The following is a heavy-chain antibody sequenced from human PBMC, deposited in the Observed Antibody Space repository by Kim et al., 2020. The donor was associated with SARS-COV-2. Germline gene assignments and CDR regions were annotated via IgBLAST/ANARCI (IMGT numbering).Heavy chain of an antibody. J-gene: IGHJ6*02. Sequence: KSRVTISVDKSKNQFSLKLSSVTAADTAVYYCAGGDIAAAGTHYYYGMDVWGQGTTVTVSS. CDR3: AGGDIAAAGTHYYYGMDV. V-gene: IGHV4-30-2*01. D-gene: IGHD6-13*01.